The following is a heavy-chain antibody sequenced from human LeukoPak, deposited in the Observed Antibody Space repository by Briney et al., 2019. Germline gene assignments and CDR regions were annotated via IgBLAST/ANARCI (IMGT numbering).Heavy chain of an antibody. V-gene: IGHV1-18*01. CDR2: ISAYNGNT. CDR3: ARDGAVAGQFDY. CDR1: GYTFTSYG. D-gene: IGHD6-19*01. J-gene: IGHJ4*02. Sequence: ASVKVSCKASGYTFTSYGISWVRQAPGHGLEWMGWISAYNGNTNYAQNLQGRVTMTTDTSTSTAYMELRSLRFDDTAVYYCARDGAVAGQFDYWGQGTLVTVSS.